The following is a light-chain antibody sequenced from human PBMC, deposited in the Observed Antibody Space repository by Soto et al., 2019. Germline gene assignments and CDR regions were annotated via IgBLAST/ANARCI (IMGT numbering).Light chain of an antibody. J-gene: IGKJ4*01. V-gene: IGKV1-39*01. Sequence: DIQMTQSPSSLSASVGDRVTITCRASQSISSYLNWYQQKPGKAPKLLIYAASSLQSGVPSRFSGSGSGTAFTLTISSLQPEDFATYYCQQSYSTPFTFGGGTKVELK. CDR2: AAS. CDR1: QSISSY. CDR3: QQSYSTPFT.